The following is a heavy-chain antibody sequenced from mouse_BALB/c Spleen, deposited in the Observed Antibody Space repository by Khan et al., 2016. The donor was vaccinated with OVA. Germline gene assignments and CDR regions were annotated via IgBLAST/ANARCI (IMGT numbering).Heavy chain of an antibody. J-gene: IGHJ2*01. CDR3: ARSIMAN. CDR2: ISYSGST. Sequence: EVQLVESGPGLVKPSQSLSLTCTVTGYSITSDYAWNWIRQSPGNKLEWMGYISYSGSTSYNPSLKSRISITRDTSKNQSFLQLNSVTTEDTATYYCARSIMANWGQGTTLTVSS. V-gene: IGHV3-2*02. CDR1: GYSITSDYA.